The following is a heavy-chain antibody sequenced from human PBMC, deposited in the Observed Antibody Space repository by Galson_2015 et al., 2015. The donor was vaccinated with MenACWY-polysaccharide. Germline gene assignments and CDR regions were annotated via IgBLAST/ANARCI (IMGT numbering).Heavy chain of an antibody. CDR2: ISNSGSET. V-gene: IGHV3-21*04. CDR1: GFRINPYY. Sequence: SLRLSCAAPGFRINPYYMSWVRQAPGRGLEWVSSISNSGSETQYTVSVRGRFTISRDIAKNSLFLQMNSLMSLKSDDTAVYYCARDRAAVGVPLDYWGQGTLVTVSS. J-gene: IGHJ4*02. CDR3: ARDRAAVGVPLDY. D-gene: IGHD3-16*01.